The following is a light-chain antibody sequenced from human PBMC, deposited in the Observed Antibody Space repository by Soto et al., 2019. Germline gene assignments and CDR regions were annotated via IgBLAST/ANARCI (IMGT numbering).Light chain of an antibody. V-gene: IGLV1-44*01. Sequence: QAVVTQPPSASGTPGQRVTISCSGSSSNIGSKVVNWYQQVSGTAPKLLIYSTNQRPSGVPDRFSGSKSGTSASLAISGLQSEDEADYYCATWDDTLDGVVFGGGTKVTVL. J-gene: IGLJ2*01. CDR1: SSNIGSKV. CDR2: STN. CDR3: ATWDDTLDGVV.